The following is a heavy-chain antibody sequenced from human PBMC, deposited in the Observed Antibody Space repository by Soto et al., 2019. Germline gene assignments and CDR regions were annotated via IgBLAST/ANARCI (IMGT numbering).Heavy chain of an antibody. Sequence: QVQLAQSGAEERKPGASVKVSCEATGYTFTAYAMHWVRQAPGQRLEWMGWIKPANGNTKYSQKFQGRLTIPIDTSANTMYMELSSLKSEDTAMYYCTRSAISPYGGLIGPFDYWGQGNLVTVSS. J-gene: IGHJ4*02. CDR3: TRSAISPYGGLIGPFDY. CDR2: IKPANGNT. D-gene: IGHD3-16*02. V-gene: IGHV1-3*05. CDR1: GYTFTAYA.